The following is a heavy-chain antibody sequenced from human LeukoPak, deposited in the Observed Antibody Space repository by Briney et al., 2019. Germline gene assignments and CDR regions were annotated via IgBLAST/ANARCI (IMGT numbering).Heavy chain of an antibody. CDR2: IYYSGST. D-gene: IGHD2-15*01. V-gene: IGHV4-59*01. J-gene: IGHJ5*02. Sequence: SETLSLTCTVSGGSISSYYWSWIRQPPGKGLEWIGYIYYSGSTNYNPSLKSRVTISVDTSKNQFSLKLTSVTAADTAVYYCARDCSGGSCIYANNWFDPWGQGTLVTVSS. CDR3: ARDCSGGSCIYANNWFDP. CDR1: GGSISSYY.